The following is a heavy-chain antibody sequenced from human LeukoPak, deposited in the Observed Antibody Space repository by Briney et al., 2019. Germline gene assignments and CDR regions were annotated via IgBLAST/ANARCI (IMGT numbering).Heavy chain of an antibody. CDR1: GYTFTSYY. CDR2: INPSGGST. V-gene: IGHV1-46*01. D-gene: IGHD3-22*01. CDR3: ASGIPMLAYFDY. Sequence: GASVKVSCKASGYTFTSYYMHWVRQAPGQGLEWMGIINPSGGSTSSAQKFQGRVTMTRDMSTRTVYMELSSLRSADTAVYYCASGIPMLAYFDYWGQGTLVTVSS. J-gene: IGHJ4*02.